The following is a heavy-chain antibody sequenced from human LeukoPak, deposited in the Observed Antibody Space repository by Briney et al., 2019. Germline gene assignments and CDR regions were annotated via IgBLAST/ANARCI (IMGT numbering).Heavy chain of an antibody. Sequence: SETLSLTCTVSGGSISSYYWSWIRQPPGKGLEWIGYIYYSGSTNYNPSLKSRVTISVDTSKNQFSLKLSSVTAADTAVYYCARVDPDSSSTLEVFDYWGQGTLVIVSS. J-gene: IGHJ4*02. D-gene: IGHD6-6*01. CDR2: IYYSGST. CDR3: ARVDPDSSSTLEVFDY. CDR1: GGSISSYY. V-gene: IGHV4-59*01.